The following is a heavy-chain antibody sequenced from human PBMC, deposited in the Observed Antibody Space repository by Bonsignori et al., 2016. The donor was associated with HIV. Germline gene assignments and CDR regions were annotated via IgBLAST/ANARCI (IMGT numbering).Heavy chain of an antibody. CDR3: AKGAGGGYSYGPSYDLDY. Sequence: WVSAISGSGAGTYYADSVKGRFTISRDNSKNTLYLQMYSLGAEDTALYYCAKGAGGGYSYGPSYDLDYWGQGTLVTVSS. CDR2: ISGSGAGT. V-gene: IGHV3-23*01. J-gene: IGHJ4*02. D-gene: IGHD5-18*01.